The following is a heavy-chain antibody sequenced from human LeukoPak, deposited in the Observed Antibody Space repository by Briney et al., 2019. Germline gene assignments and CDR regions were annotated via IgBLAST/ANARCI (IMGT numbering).Heavy chain of an antibody. Sequence: SETLSLTCAVYGGSFSGYYWSWIRQPPGKGLEWIGEINHSGSTNYNPSLKSRVTISVDTSKNQFSLKLSSVTAADTAVYYCARVNRPGGIYSAFDIWGQGTMVTVSS. J-gene: IGHJ3*02. V-gene: IGHV4-34*01. CDR2: INHSGST. CDR3: ARVNRPGGIYSAFDI. D-gene: IGHD6-13*01. CDR1: GGSFSGYY.